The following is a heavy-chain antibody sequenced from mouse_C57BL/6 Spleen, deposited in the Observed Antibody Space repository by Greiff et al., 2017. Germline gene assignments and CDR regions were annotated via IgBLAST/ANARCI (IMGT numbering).Heavy chain of an antibody. Sequence: QVQLQQSGPELVKPGASVKISCKASGYAFSSSWMNWVKQRPGKGLEWIGRMYPGDGDTNYNGKFKGKATLTADKSSSTAYMQLSSLTSEDSAVYFCASDYGSSYEWYVDVWGTGTTVTVSS. V-gene: IGHV1-82*01. D-gene: IGHD1-1*01. J-gene: IGHJ1*03. CDR3: ASDYGSSYEWYVDV. CDR1: GYAFSSSW. CDR2: MYPGDGDT.